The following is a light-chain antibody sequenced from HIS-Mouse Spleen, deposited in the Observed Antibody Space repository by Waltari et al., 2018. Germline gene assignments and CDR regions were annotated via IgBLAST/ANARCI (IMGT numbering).Light chain of an antibody. CDR1: SRDVGGYNY. V-gene: IGLV2-8*01. Sequence: QSALTQPPSASGSPGQSVPISCTGTSRDVGGYNYVSWYQQHPGKAPKLMIYEVSKRPSGVPDRFSGSKSGNTASLTVSGLQAEDEADYYCSSYAGSNMVFGGGTKLTVL. J-gene: IGLJ2*01. CDR3: SSYAGSNMV. CDR2: EVS.